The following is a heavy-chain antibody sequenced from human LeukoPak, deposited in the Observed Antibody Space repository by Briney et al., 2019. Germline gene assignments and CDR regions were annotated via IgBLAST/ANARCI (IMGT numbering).Heavy chain of an antibody. V-gene: IGHV4-38-2*02. CDR2: IYHSGST. Sequence: SETLSLTCTVSGYSISSGYYWGWIRQPPGKGLEWIGSIYHSGSTYYNPSLKSRVTISVDTSKNQFSLKLSSVTAADTAVYYCARGVGTMVRGALPDYWGQGTLVTVSS. D-gene: IGHD3-10*01. CDR3: ARGVGTMVRGALPDY. J-gene: IGHJ4*02. CDR1: GYSISSGYY.